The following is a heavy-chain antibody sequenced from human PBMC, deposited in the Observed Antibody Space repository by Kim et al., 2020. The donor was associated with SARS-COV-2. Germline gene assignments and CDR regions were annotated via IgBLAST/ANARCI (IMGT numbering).Heavy chain of an antibody. CDR2: ISYDGSNK. CDR3: ARGRSSGYSADAFDI. J-gene: IGHJ3*02. Sequence: GGSLRLSCAASGFTFSSYAMHWVRQAPGKGLEWVAVISYDGSNKYYADSVKGRFTISRDNSKNTLYLQMNSLRAEDTAVYYCARGRSSGYSADAFDIWGQGTMVTVSS. V-gene: IGHV3-30*04. CDR1: GFTFSSYA. D-gene: IGHD3-22*01.